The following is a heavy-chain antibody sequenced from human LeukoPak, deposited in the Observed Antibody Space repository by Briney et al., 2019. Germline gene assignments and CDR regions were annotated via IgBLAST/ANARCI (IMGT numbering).Heavy chain of an antibody. Sequence: ASVKVSCKASGYSFTSYDINWVRQVTGQGLEWMGWMNPNSGNVGSAQKFLGRLTMTRSTSISTAYMELSSLRSEDTAVYYCARGRWDIVATIPDHWGQGTLVTVSS. V-gene: IGHV1-8*01. J-gene: IGHJ4*02. CDR1: GYSFTSYD. CDR2: MNPNSGNV. D-gene: IGHD5-12*01. CDR3: ARGRWDIVATIPDH.